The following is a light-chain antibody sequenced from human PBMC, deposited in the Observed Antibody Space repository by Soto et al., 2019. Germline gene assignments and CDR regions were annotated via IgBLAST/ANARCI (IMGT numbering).Light chain of an antibody. CDR2: DVS. Sequence: QSALTQPASVSGSRGQSITISCTGTSSDVGGYNYVSWYQQHPGKAPNLVISDVSNRPSGFSNRFSASKSGNTASLTISGLQTEDEADYYCMSYTSSATYVFGTGTKLTVL. CDR3: MSYTSSATYV. V-gene: IGLV2-14*03. CDR1: SSDVGGYNY. J-gene: IGLJ1*01.